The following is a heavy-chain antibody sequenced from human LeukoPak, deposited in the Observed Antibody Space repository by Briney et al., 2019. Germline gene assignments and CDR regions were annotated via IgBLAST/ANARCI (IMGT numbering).Heavy chain of an antibody. J-gene: IGHJ3*02. Sequence: GGSLRLSCAASGFTFSSYAMSWVRQAPGKGLEWVSAISGSGGSTYYADSVQGRFTISRDNSKNTLYLQMNSLRAEDTAVYYCAKDPSGALGAFDIWGQGTMVTVSS. CDR2: ISGSGGST. CDR1: GFTFSSYA. V-gene: IGHV3-23*01. CDR3: AKDPSGALGAFDI. D-gene: IGHD7-27*01.